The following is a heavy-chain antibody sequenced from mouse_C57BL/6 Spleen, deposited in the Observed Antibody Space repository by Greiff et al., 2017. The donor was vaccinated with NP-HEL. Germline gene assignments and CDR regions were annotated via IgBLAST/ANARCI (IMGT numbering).Heavy chain of an antibody. CDR1: GFNIKDDY. CDR3: ISLPATGAWFAY. Sequence: EVQLQQSGAELVRPGASVKLSCTASGFNIKDDYMHWVKQRPEQGLEWIGWIDPENGDTEYASKFQGKATITADTSSNTAYLQLSSLTSEDTAVYYCISLPATGAWFAYWGHGTLVTVAA. V-gene: IGHV14-4*01. J-gene: IGHJ3*01. D-gene: IGHD6-5*01. CDR2: IDPENGDT.